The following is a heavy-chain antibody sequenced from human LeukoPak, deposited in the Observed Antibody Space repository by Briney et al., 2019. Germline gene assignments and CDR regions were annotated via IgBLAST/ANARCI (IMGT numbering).Heavy chain of an antibody. CDR2: ISGSGGST. CDR1: GFTVSSNY. D-gene: IGHD6-6*01. Sequence: GGSQRLSCAASGFTVSSNYMSWVRQAPGKGLEWVSAISGSGGSTYYADSVKGRFTISRDNAKNSLYLQMNSLRAEDTAVYYCAREYSSSIDYWGQGTLVTVSS. J-gene: IGHJ4*02. CDR3: AREYSSSIDY. V-gene: IGHV3-21*01.